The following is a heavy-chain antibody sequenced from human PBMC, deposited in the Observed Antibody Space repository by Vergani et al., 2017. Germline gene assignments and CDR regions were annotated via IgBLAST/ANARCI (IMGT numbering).Heavy chain of an antibody. V-gene: IGHV3-15*01. CDR1: GRPLTLR. CDR3: VTDNLNGMYFLAFDI. CDR2: INSKSDGGTT. D-gene: IGHD1-20*01. Sequence: VQLMESGGGLVKPGGSLRLSCAASGRPLTLRMSWARPAPGQGLEWVGRINSKSDGGTTQYSALVNGRFAISRDESESRVFLQMNSLKTEDTGIYYCVTDNLNGMYFLAFDIWGHGTSVTVS. J-gene: IGHJ3*02.